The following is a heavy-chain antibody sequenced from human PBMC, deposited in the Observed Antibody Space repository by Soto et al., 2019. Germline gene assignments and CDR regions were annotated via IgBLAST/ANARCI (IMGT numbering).Heavy chain of an antibody. Sequence: QVQLQESGPGLVKPSETLSLTCTVSGGSISSSSWSGIRQPPGKGLEWIGYIYYSGSTNKNPSLKIRVTISVDTSKNQFSLKLSSVTAADTAVYYCARRYGSCFDYWGQGTLVTVSS. V-gene: IGHV4-59*08. CDR2: IYYSGST. D-gene: IGHD5-18*01. CDR1: GGSISSSS. J-gene: IGHJ4*02. CDR3: ARRYGSCFDY.